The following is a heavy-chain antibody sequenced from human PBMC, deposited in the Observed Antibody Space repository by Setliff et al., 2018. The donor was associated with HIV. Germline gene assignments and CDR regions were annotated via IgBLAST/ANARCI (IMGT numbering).Heavy chain of an antibody. CDR1: GYTFTAYF. CDR3: ASKVHCTSGVCLDAFDI. Sequence: GASVKVSCKASGYTFTAYFMHWVRQAPGQGLEWMGRINPNSGGTNYAQKFQGRVTMTRDTSITTAYMELSRLRSDDTAVYYCASKVHCTSGVCLDAFDIWGQGTMVTV. V-gene: IGHV1-2*06. CDR2: INPNSGGT. D-gene: IGHD2-8*01. J-gene: IGHJ3*02.